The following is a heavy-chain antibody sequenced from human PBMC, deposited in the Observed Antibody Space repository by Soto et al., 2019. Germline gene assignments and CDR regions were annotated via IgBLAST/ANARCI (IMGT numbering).Heavy chain of an antibody. J-gene: IGHJ5*02. CDR3: ARGSPVLRFLEWSRDWFDP. Sequence: QVQLVQSGAEVKKPGASVKVSCKASGYTFTSYYMHWVRQAPGQGLEWMGIINPSGGSTSYAQKFQGRVTMTRDTSTSTVYMERSSLRSEDTAVYYCARGSPVLRFLEWSRDWFDPWGQGTLVTVSS. D-gene: IGHD3-3*01. CDR1: GYTFTSYY. V-gene: IGHV1-46*01. CDR2: INPSGGST.